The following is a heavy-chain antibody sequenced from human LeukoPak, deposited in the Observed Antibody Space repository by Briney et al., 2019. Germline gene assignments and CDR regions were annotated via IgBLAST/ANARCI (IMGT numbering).Heavy chain of an antibody. V-gene: IGHV4-59*01. CDR3: ARSGHNWNYVNWFDP. Sequence: SETLSLTCTVSGGSISSYYWSWIRQPPGKGLEWIGYIYYSGSTNYNPSLKSRVTISVDTSKNQFSLKLSSVTAADTAVYYCARSGHNWNYVNWFDPWGQGTLVTVSS. CDR2: IYYSGST. D-gene: IGHD1-7*01. J-gene: IGHJ5*02. CDR1: GGSISSYY.